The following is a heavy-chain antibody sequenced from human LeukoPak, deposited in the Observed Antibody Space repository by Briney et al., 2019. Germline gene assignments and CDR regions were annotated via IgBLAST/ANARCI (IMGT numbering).Heavy chain of an antibody. D-gene: IGHD2-2*01. Sequence: GESLKISCKGSGYSLTSYWIGWVRQMPGKGLEWMGIIYPGDSDTRYSPSFQGQVTISADKSISTAYLQWSSLKASDTAMYYCATHRAVCSSTSCHLRNYYYYMDVWGKGTTVTVSS. CDR3: ATHRAVCSSTSCHLRNYYYYMDV. CDR1: GYSLTSYW. J-gene: IGHJ6*03. V-gene: IGHV5-51*01. CDR2: IYPGDSDT.